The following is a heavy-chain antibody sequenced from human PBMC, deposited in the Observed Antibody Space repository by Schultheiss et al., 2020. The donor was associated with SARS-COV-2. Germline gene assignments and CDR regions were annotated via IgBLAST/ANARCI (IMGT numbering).Heavy chain of an antibody. D-gene: IGHD3-3*01. V-gene: IGHV4-59*12. CDR2: IYYSGST. J-gene: IGHJ5*02. CDR3: ARGHVYDFWSGYYKGGWFDP. Sequence: SETLSLTCTVSGGSISSYSWSWIRQPPGKGLEWIGYIYYSGSTYYNTSLQSRVTISVDTSKNQFSLKLSSVTAADTAVYYCARGHVYDFWSGYYKGGWFDPWGQGTLVTVSS. CDR1: GGSISSYS.